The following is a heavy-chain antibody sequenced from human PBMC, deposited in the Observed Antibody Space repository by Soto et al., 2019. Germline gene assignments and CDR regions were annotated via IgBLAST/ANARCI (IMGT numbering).Heavy chain of an antibody. CDR1: GFTFSSYG. J-gene: IGHJ4*02. Sequence: QVQLVESGGGVVQPGRSLRLSCAASGFTFSSYGMHWVRQAPGKGLEGVAVIWYDGSNKYYADSVKGRFTISRDNSKNTLYLQMNSLRAEDTAVYYCARDVGTAMGTNTPDYWGQGTLGTVSS. CDR3: ARDVGTAMGTNTPDY. V-gene: IGHV3-33*01. D-gene: IGHD5-18*01. CDR2: IWYDGSNK.